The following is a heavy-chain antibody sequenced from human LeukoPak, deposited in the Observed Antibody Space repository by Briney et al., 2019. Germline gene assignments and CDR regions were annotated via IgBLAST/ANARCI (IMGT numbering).Heavy chain of an antibody. Sequence: GSLRLSCAASGFTFSSYAMSWVRQAPGKVLEWIGEINHSGSTNYNPSLKSRVTISVDTSKNQFSLKLSSVTAADTAVYYCARDDSFYGSAFDYWGQGTLVTVSS. CDR3: ARDDSFYGSAFDY. CDR2: INHSGST. J-gene: IGHJ4*02. D-gene: IGHD2/OR15-2a*01. V-gene: IGHV4-34*01. CDR1: GFTFSSYA.